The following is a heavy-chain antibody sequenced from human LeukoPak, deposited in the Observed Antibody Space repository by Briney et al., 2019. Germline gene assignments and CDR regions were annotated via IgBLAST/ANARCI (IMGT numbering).Heavy chain of an antibody. CDR3: ATDSSSRIQLWTPLKY. V-gene: IGHV3-30*03. J-gene: IGHJ4*02. D-gene: IGHD5-18*01. Sequence: GGSLRLSCAASGFXFGSYAINWVRQAPGKGLKWVAVISSDGSNKFYVDSVKGRFTISRDNPKNTLYLQMNSLRPEDTAVYYCATDSSSRIQLWTPLKYWGQGTLVTVSS. CDR2: ISSDGSNK. CDR1: GFXFGSYA.